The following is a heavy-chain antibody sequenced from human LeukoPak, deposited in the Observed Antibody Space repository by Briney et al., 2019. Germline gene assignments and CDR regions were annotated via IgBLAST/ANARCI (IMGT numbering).Heavy chain of an antibody. Sequence: GGSLRLSCAASGFSVSRNYMSWIRQAPGKGLEWVSYISSSGSTIYYADSVKGRFTISRDNAKNSLYLQMNSLRAEDTAVYYCARDDGSYYSYWGQGTLVTVSS. CDR1: GFSVSRNY. CDR2: ISSSGSTI. D-gene: IGHD1-26*01. CDR3: ARDDGSYYSY. J-gene: IGHJ4*02. V-gene: IGHV3-11*01.